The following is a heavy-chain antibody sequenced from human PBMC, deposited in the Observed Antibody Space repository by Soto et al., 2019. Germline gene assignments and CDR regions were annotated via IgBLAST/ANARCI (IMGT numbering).Heavy chain of an antibody. V-gene: IGHV4-34*01. CDR3: ARGRYYYGSGSYYIPRWFDP. J-gene: IGHJ5*02. D-gene: IGHD3-10*01. CDR2: INHSGST. Sequence: KPSETLSLTGAVYGGSFSGYYWSWIRQPPGKGLEWIGEINHSGSTNYNPSLKSRVTISVDTSKNQFSLKLSSVTAADTAVYYCARGRYYYGSGSYYIPRWFDPWGQGTLVTVSS. CDR1: GGSFSGYY.